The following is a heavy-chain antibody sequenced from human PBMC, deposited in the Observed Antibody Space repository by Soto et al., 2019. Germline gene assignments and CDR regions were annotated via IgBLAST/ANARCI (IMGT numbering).Heavy chain of an antibody. V-gene: IGHV1-8*01. D-gene: IGHD1-26*01. CDR1: GYTFTSYD. Sequence: QVQLVQSGAEVKKPGASVKVSCKASGYTFTSYDINWVRQATGQGLEWMGWMNPNSGNTGYAQKFQGRVTMTRNTPNRPCQQELSRQRAEHTEVHQCPREEPLPGFDSWRQRPQVTVS. CDR2: MNPNSGNT. CDR3: PREEPLPGFDS. J-gene: IGHJ4*02.